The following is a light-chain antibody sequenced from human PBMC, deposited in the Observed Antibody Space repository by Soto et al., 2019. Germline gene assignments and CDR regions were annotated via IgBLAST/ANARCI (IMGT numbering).Light chain of an antibody. CDR1: SSDFGGSEF. CDR3: CSYTYTYSV. CDR2: DAT. V-gene: IGLV2-11*01. J-gene: IGLJ3*02. Sequence: QSVLTQPRSVSASPGQSVAISCTKTSSDFGGSEFVSWYQQQPGKAPKLIIYDATQRPSWVPDRFSGSKSGDTASLTISGLQAEDEADYYCCSYTYTYSVFGGGTKLTVL.